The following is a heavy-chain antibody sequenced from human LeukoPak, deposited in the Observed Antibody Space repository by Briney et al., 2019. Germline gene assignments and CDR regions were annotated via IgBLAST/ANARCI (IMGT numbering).Heavy chain of an antibody. V-gene: IGHV1-2*02. CDR2: INPNSGGT. CDR1: GYTFTGFY. D-gene: IGHD3-10*01. CDR3: ARDRGVRGVTTALGY. J-gene: IGHJ4*02. Sequence: ASVKVSCKASGYTFTGFYMHWVRQAPGQGLELMGWINPNSGGTNYAQKFQGRVTMTRDTSISTAYMELSRLRSDDTAVYYCARDRGVRGVTTALGYWGQGTLVTVSS.